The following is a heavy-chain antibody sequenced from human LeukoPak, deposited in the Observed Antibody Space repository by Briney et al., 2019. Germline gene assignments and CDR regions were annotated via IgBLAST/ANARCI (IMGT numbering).Heavy chain of an antibody. CDR1: GYSFTSYW. J-gene: IGHJ4*02. V-gene: IGHV5-51*01. CDR3: ARSYYYGSGSDFILGY. CDR2: IYPGDPDT. Sequence: GESLKISCTGSGYSFTSYWIGWVRQMPGKGLEWMGIIYPGDPDTRYSPSFQGQVTISADKSISTAYLQWSSLKASDTAMYYCARSYYYGSGSDFILGYWGQGTLVTVSS. D-gene: IGHD3-10*01.